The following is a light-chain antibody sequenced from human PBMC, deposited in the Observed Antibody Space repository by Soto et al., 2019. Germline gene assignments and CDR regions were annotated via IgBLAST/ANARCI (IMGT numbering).Light chain of an antibody. CDR1: QSVSSSY. CDR3: QQYGTSPQG. Sequence: EIVLTQSPGTLSLSPGERATLSCRASQSVSSSYLAWYQQKPGQAPRLLIYAASSRATGIPDRFSGSGSGTDFPLTISRLEPEDFAVYYCQQYGTSPQGFGPGTKVDSK. V-gene: IGKV3-20*01. J-gene: IGKJ3*01. CDR2: AAS.